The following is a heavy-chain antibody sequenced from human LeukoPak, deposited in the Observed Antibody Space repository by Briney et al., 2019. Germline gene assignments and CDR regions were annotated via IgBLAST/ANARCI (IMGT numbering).Heavy chain of an antibody. V-gene: IGHV3-21*01. CDR3: ARDSLNFDY. J-gene: IGHJ4*02. Sequence: GGSLRLSCAASGFTFNNHNMDWVRRAPGKGLEWVSSISSSSSYIYYADSVKGRFTISRDNAKNSLYLQMNSLRAEDTAVYYCARDSLNFDYWGQGTLVTVSS. CDR2: ISSSSSYI. CDR1: GFTFNNHN.